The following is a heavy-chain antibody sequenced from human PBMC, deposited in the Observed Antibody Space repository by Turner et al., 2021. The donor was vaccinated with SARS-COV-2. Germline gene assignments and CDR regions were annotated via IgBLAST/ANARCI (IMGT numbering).Heavy chain of an antibody. Sequence: QVQLVESGGDVVQPGRSLRLSCAASGFILSHFAMHWVSQAPGKGLGLVAVMSLPGSSKCYADSGKGRFPNSRHNSKNTLYLQMNSLRPEDTAVYYSVKVISEYGYGFDGLDVWGQGTTVTVSS. CDR1: GFILSHFA. V-gene: IGHV3-30-3*01. CDR2: MSLPGSSK. D-gene: IGHD5-18*01. J-gene: IGHJ6*02. CDR3: VKVISEYGYGFDGLDV.